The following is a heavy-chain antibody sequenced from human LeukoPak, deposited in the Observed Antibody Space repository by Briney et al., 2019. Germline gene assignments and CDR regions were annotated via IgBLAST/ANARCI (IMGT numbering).Heavy chain of an antibody. V-gene: IGHV3-73*01. D-gene: IGHD6-19*01. J-gene: IGHJ4*02. CDR3: TRDIAVAGTG. Sequence: GGSLRLSCAASGFTFSGSAMHWVRQASGKGLEWVGRIRSKANSYATAYAASVKGRFTISRDDSKNTAYLQMNSLKTEDTAVYYCTRDIAVAGTGWGQGTLVTVSS. CDR2: IRSKANSYAT. CDR1: GFTFSGSA.